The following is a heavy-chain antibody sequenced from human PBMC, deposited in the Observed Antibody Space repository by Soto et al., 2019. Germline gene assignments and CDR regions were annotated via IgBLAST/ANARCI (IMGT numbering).Heavy chain of an antibody. Sequence: EVQLLESGGGLVQPGGSLRLSCAASGFTFSSYAMKWVRQAPGKGLEWVSLIGESGTPTYYADSVKGRFNISRDNSVNTLFLEMYSLRAEDTAVYYCARYIPGVRYYGMDVWGQGTTVTVSS. CDR1: GFTFSSYA. V-gene: IGHV3-23*01. J-gene: IGHJ6*02. CDR2: IGESGTPT. CDR3: ARYIPGVRYYGMDV. D-gene: IGHD2-2*01.